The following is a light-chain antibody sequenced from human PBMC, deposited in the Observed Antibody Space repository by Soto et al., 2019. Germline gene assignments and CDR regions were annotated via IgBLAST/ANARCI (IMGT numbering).Light chain of an antibody. Sequence: QSALTQPASVSGSPGQSITISCTGTSSDVGSYNLVSWYQQHPGKAPKLMIYEVSKRPSGVSNRFSGSKSGNTASLTISGLQAEDEADYYCCSYAGSSTLVFGTGTKLNVL. V-gene: IGLV2-23*02. CDR1: SSDVGSYNL. CDR2: EVS. CDR3: CSYAGSSTLV. J-gene: IGLJ1*01.